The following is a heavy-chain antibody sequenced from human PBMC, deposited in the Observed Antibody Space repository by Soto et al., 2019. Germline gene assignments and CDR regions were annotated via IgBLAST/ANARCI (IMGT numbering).Heavy chain of an antibody. V-gene: IGHV4-59*02. Sequence: PSETLSLTCSFSGDSVTTHYLTWIRQSPEKGLEWIGYMHYTGFSHYNPSLKSRLTISVARSKNQFTLQLTSVTVEDTDVYYGASFMEAAGIYFDYWGQGTLLTVSS. J-gene: IGHJ4*02. CDR2: MHYTGFS. CDR1: GDSVTTHY. D-gene: IGHD6-13*01. CDR3: ASFMEAAGIYFDY.